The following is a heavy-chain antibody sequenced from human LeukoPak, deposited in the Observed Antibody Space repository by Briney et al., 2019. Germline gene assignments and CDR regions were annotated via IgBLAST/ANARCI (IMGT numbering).Heavy chain of an antibody. D-gene: IGHD6-19*01. Sequence: SETLSLTCSVSGGSISSSSYYWGWIRQPPGKGLEWTGSIYYSGSTYYNPSLKSRVTVSVDTSKNQFSLKLSSVTAADTAVYYCARDRGSGWYSGSWFDPWGQGTLVTVSS. CDR3: ARDRGSGWYSGSWFDP. V-gene: IGHV4-39*07. J-gene: IGHJ5*02. CDR1: GGSISSSSYY. CDR2: IYYSGST.